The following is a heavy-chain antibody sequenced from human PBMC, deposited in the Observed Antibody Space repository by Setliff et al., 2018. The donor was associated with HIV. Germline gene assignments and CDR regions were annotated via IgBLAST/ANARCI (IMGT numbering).Heavy chain of an antibody. D-gene: IGHD4-17*01. CDR3: TRRTTALDY. V-gene: IGHV3-49*04. J-gene: IGHJ4*02. CDR1: GFTFGDYA. Sequence: GGSLRLSCTAFGFTFGDYAMSWVRQAPGKGLEWVGFMRSKTYGGTTGYAASVKARFTISRDDSKSIAYLQMNSLKTEDTAVYYCTRRTTALDYWGQGTLVTVSS. CDR2: MRSKTYGGTT.